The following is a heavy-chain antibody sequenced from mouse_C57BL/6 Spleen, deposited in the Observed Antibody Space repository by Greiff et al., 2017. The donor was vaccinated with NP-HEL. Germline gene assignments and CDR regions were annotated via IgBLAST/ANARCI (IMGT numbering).Heavy chain of an antibody. V-gene: IGHV1-72*01. CDR1: GYTFTSYW. J-gene: IGHJ4*01. CDR3: ASPSTVVATGDYAMDY. CDR2: IDPNSGGT. Sequence: QVQLKQPGAELVKPGASVKLSCKASGYTFTSYWMHWVKQRPGRGLEWIGRIDPNSGGTKYNEKFKSKATLTVDKPSSTAYMQLSSLTSEDSVVYYCASPSTVVATGDYAMDYWGQGTSVTVSS. D-gene: IGHD1-1*01.